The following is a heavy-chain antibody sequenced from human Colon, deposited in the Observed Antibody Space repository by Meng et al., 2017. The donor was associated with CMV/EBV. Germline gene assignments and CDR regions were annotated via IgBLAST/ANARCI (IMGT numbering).Heavy chain of an antibody. CDR1: GASVNSDNNY. Sequence: GSLRLSCSVSGASVNSDNNYWSWIRQPPGKGLEFIGYVYYSGSTNYSPFFKSRVTMSIDTSKNQFSLKLTSVTAADTAVYYCTRGNTALWDNDHWGQGTLVTVSS. V-gene: IGHV4-61*01. CDR2: VYYSGST. D-gene: IGHD3-16*01. CDR3: TRGNTALWDNDH. J-gene: IGHJ4*02.